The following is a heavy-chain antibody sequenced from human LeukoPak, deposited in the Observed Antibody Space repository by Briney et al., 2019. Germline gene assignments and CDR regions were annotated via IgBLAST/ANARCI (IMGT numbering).Heavy chain of an antibody. Sequence: KSSQTLSLTCAVSGGSISSGGYSWSWIRQPPGKGLEWIGYIYYSGSTYYNPSLKSRVTISVDTSKNQFSLKLSSVTAADTAVYYCARGGIMTTVTNFDYWGQGTLVTVSS. V-gene: IGHV4-30-4*07. D-gene: IGHD4-17*01. CDR2: IYYSGST. J-gene: IGHJ4*02. CDR1: GGSISSGGYS. CDR3: ARGGIMTTVTNFDY.